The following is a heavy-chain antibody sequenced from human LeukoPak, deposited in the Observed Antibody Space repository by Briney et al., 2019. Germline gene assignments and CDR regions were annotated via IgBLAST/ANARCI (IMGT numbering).Heavy chain of an antibody. V-gene: IGHV3-48*01. D-gene: IGHD4-17*01. J-gene: IGHJ4*02. CDR2: ISGSSTTI. CDR1: GFTFSIYT. CDR3: ARGAYGDYYFDY. Sequence: GGSLRLSCAASGFTFSIYTMNWVRQAPGEGLEWVSYISGSSTTIYYADSVKGRFTISRDNAKNSLYLQMNSLRAEDTAVYYCARGAYGDYYFDYWGQGTLVTVSS.